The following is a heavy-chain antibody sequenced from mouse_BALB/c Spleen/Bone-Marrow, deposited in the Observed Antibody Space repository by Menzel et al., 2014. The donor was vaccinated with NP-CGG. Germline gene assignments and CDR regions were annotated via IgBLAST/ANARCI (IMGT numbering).Heavy chain of an antibody. V-gene: IGHV1-80*01. CDR2: IYPGDGDT. CDR3: ARSGWEGFAD. CDR1: GFSFXMYW. D-gene: IGHD1-1*02. Sequence: QVQLQQSGADLVRPGSSVKISCKTSGFSFXMYWMNWVKQGPGQGLEWIGQIYPGDGDTEYNGRFKGKATLTADKSSSTAYMQLSSLTSEDSAVYFCARSGWEGFADWGQGTTLTVSS. J-gene: IGHJ2*01.